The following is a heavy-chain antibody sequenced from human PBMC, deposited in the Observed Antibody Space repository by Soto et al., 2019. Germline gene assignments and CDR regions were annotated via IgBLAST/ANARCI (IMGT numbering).Heavy chain of an antibody. CDR1: GFSFSNAW. D-gene: IGHD2-15*01. V-gene: IGHV3-15*07. Sequence: ESGGDLVKPGGSLRLSCAASGFSFSNAWMNWVRQAPGKGLEWVGRIKRKIDGEATDYAGPVKGRFTVFRDDSKSALYLQMNSPKRDDTAVYYCTTGSVEGVWGQGTTVTVS. CDR3: TTGSVEGV. J-gene: IGHJ6*02. CDR2: IKRKIDGEAT.